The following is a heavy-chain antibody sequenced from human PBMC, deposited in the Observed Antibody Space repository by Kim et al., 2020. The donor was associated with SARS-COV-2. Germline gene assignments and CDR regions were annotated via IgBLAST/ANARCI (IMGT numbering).Heavy chain of an antibody. D-gene: IGHD2-15*01. V-gene: IGHV4-59*01. CDR3: ARTVVVANYYYYYYMDV. J-gene: IGHJ6*03. Sequence: SETLSLTCTVSGGSISSYYWSWIRQPPGKGLEWIGYIYYSGSTNYNPSLKSRVTISVDTSKNQFSLKLSSVTAADTAVYYCARTVVVANYYYYYYMDVWGKGTTVTVSS. CDR2: IYYSGST. CDR1: GGSISSYY.